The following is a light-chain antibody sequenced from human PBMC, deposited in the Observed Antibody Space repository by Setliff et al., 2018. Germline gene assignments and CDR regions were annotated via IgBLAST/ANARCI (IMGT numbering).Light chain of an antibody. CDR2: EIS. V-gene: IGLV2-8*01. CDR1: SRDVGSSTF. CDR3: SSYAGTNNPDV. Sequence: ALAQPPSASGSPGQSLIISCTGTSRDVGSSTFVSWYRQHPGKAPKLLIYEISKRPSGVPDRFSGSKSGNTASLTVSGLQAEDEADYYCSSYAGTNNPDVFGSGTKGTVL. J-gene: IGLJ1*01.